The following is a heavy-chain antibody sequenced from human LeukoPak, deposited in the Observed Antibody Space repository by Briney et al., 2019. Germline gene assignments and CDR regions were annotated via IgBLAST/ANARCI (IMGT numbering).Heavy chain of an antibody. V-gene: IGHV1-69*05. J-gene: IGHJ6*03. CDR2: IIPIFGTA. CDR1: GGTFSSYA. CDR3: ARGRGDYYYYYMDV. Sequence: SVKVSCKASGGTFSSYAISWVRQAPGQGLEWMGRIIPIFGTANYAQKLQGRVTMTTDTSTSTAYMELRSLRSDDTAVYYCARGRGDYYYYYMDVWGKGTTVTVSS.